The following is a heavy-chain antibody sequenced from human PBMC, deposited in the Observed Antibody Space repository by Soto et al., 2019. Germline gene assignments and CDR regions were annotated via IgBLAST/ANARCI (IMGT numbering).Heavy chain of an antibody. Sequence: ASVKVSCKASGYTFTSYGISWVRQAPGQGLEWMGWISAYNGNTNYAQKLQGRVTMTTETSTSTAYMELRSLRSDDTAVYYCARGSTAITTVTTYAFDIWGQGTMVTISS. V-gene: IGHV1-18*01. CDR2: ISAYNGNT. J-gene: IGHJ3*02. CDR1: GYTFTSYG. D-gene: IGHD4-17*01. CDR3: ARGSTAITTVTTYAFDI.